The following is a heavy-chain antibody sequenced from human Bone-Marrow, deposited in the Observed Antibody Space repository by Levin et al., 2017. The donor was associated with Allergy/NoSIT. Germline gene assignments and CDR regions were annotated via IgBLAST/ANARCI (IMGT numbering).Heavy chain of an antibody. J-gene: IGHJ3*02. CDR2: IYSDGST. D-gene: IGHD1-14*01. Sequence: GASVKVSCAASDFTVSSNDMTWVRQAPGKGLEWVSLIYSDGSTYYADSVKGRFTISRDNSKNTLYLQMRSLRAEDTAVYYCSRLGYKDAFDIWGQGTMVTVSS. CDR3: SRLGYKDAFDI. V-gene: IGHV3-66*04. CDR1: DFTVSSND.